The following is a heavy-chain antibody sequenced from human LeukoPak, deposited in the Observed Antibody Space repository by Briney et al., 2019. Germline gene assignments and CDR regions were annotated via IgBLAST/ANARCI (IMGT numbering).Heavy chain of an antibody. Sequence: SETLSLTCTVSGGSISSSRYYWGWIRQPPGKGLEWIGSIYYSGSTYYNPSLKSRVTISVDTSKNQFSLKLSSVTAADTAVYYCARWEYSSSSGYFQHWGQGTLVTVSS. CDR1: GGSISSSRYY. CDR3: ARWEYSSSSGYFQH. J-gene: IGHJ1*01. D-gene: IGHD6-6*01. CDR2: IYYSGST. V-gene: IGHV4-39*07.